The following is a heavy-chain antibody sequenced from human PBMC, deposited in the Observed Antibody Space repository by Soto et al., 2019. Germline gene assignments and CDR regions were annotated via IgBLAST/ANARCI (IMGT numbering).Heavy chain of an antibody. J-gene: IGHJ4*02. D-gene: IGHD1-26*01. CDR2: ISYDGSNT. Sequence: QVQLVESGGGVVQPGRSLRLSCVASGFTFSSYGMHWVRQAPGKGLEWVAIISYDGSNTYYADSVKGRFTIFRDNSKNTLYMHMNSLKAEETSVYYCAKERGLSGSYYVSSSYYFDYWGQGTLVTVSS. CDR1: GFTFSSYG. V-gene: IGHV3-30*18. CDR3: AKERGLSGSYYVSSSYYFDY.